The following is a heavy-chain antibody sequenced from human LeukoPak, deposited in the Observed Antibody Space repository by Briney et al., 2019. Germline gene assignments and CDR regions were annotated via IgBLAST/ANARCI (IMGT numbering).Heavy chain of an antibody. D-gene: IGHD2-15*01. CDR2: ISADGRST. Sequence: GGSLRLSCAASGFTFDNYAIHWVRQVPGKSLELVSLISADGRSTYYADSVKGRFTISRDNSKSSLYLQMRSLTTEDTAVYYCAKDSGWQLLRAEYFQHWGPGTLVTVSS. CDR1: GFTFDNYA. CDR3: AKDSGWQLLRAEYFQH. V-gene: IGHV3-43*02. J-gene: IGHJ1*01.